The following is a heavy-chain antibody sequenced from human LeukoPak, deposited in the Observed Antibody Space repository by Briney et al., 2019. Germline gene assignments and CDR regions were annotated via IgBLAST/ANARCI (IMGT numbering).Heavy chain of an antibody. V-gene: IGHV3-48*01. J-gene: IGHJ4*02. CDR2: ISSSSSNI. Sequence: GGSLRLSCAASGFTFSSYSMNWVRQAPGKGVDWVSYISSSSSNIYYADSVKGRFTISIDNAKNSLYLQMNSLRAEDTAVYYCARGKFWSGYFLDYWGQGTLVTVSS. CDR1: GFTFSSYS. D-gene: IGHD3-3*01. CDR3: ARGKFWSGYFLDY.